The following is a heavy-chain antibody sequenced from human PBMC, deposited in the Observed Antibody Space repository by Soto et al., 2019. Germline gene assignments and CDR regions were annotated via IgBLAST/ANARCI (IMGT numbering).Heavy chain of an antibody. CDR2: MNPNSGNT. D-gene: IGHD7-27*01. CDR3: ARAQASPATGGAYNWFDP. V-gene: IGHV1-8*01. CDR1: GYTFTSYD. J-gene: IGHJ5*02. Sequence: ASVKVSCKASGYTFTSYDINWVRQATGQGLEWMGWMNPNSGNTGYAQKFQGRVTMTRNTSISTAYMELSSLRSEVTAVYYCARAQASPATGGAYNWFDPWGQGTLVTVSS.